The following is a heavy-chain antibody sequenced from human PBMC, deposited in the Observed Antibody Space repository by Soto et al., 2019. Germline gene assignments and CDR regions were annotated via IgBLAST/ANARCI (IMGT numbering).Heavy chain of an antibody. CDR1: GYTFTSYD. V-gene: IGHV1-8*01. D-gene: IGHD3-9*01. Sequence: ASVKVSCKASGYTFTSYDINWVRQATGQGLEWMGRINPNCGSTSYAQKFQGRVTMTRDTSTSTAYMELSSLRSEDTAVYYCARDAASYYDILTKNWFDPWGQGTLVTVSS. J-gene: IGHJ5*02. CDR3: ARDAASYYDILTKNWFDP. CDR2: INPNCGST.